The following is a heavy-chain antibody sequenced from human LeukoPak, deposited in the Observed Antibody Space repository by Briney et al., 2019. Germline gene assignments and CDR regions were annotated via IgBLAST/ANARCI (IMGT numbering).Heavy chain of an antibody. Sequence: GGSLRVSCSASGFTFSRYPMHWVRQAPGKGLEYVSAISGNGGSTYHADSVKGRFTISRDNSKNTLYLQMSSLRTEDTAIYYCVKAQYDFWSGLDYWGQGTLVTVSS. J-gene: IGHJ4*02. CDR1: GFTFSRYP. V-gene: IGHV3-64D*09. CDR3: VKAQYDFWSGLDY. CDR2: ISGNGGST. D-gene: IGHD3-3*01.